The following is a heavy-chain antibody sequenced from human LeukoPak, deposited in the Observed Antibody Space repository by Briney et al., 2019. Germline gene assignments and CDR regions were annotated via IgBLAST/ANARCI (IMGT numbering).Heavy chain of an antibody. Sequence: QTGGSLRLSCAASGFTFSSYAMHWVRQTPGKGLEWVAVISYDGSNKYYADSVKGRFTISRDNSKNTLYLQMNSLRAEDTAVYYCARDGYDFWSGYTYRWFDPWGQGTLVTVSS. V-gene: IGHV3-30-3*01. CDR3: ARDGYDFWSGYTYRWFDP. J-gene: IGHJ5*02. CDR1: GFTFSSYA. D-gene: IGHD3-3*01. CDR2: ISYDGSNK.